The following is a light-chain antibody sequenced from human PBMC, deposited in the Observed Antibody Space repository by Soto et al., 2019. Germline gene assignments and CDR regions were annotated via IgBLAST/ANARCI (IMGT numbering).Light chain of an antibody. J-gene: IGKJ1*01. V-gene: IGKV3-11*01. CDR3: QQSHNWPRT. CDR2: DAS. Sequence: EIVMTQSPATLSVSPGERATLSCRASQSVSSNLAWYQHKPGQAPRLLISDASNRATGIPARFSGSGSETDFTLTISSLEPEDFAVYYCQQSHNWPRTFGQGTKVDIK. CDR1: QSVSSN.